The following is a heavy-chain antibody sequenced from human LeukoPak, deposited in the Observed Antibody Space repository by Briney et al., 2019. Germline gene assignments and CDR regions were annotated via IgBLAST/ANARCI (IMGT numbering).Heavy chain of an antibody. Sequence: SETLSLTCTVSGGSISSYYWGWIRQPAGKGLEWIGRIYTSGGTNYNPSLKSRVTISVDKSRKQFSLQLSSMTAADTAVYYCARDLGGYSYYYMDVWGKGTTVTVSS. CDR3: ARDLGGYSYYYMDV. CDR2: IYTSGGT. CDR1: GGSISSYY. V-gene: IGHV4-4*07. J-gene: IGHJ6*03. D-gene: IGHD3-16*01.